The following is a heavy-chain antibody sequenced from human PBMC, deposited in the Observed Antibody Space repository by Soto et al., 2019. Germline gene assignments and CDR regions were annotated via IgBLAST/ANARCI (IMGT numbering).Heavy chain of an antibody. V-gene: IGHV1-69*01. CDR1: GGTFNNYA. CDR2: IIPTFGTG. D-gene: IGHD3-10*01. J-gene: IGHJ6*01. Sequence: QVLLVQSGPEVKKPGSSVKVSCKASGGTFNNYAINWVRQAPGKGLEWMGGIIPTFGTGNHAQKFQGRVTITADESTTTAYMELNSLRSEDTAXXXXXXXDGTLVRGGRSSPYEMDVWGXXXTXIVSS. CDR3: XXXDGTLVRGGRSSPYEMDV.